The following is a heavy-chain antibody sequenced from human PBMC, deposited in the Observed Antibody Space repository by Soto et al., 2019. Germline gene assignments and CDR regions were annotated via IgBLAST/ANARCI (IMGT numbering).Heavy chain of an antibody. J-gene: IGHJ3*01. CDR2: IIPILGIA. Sequence: QVQLVQSGAEVKKPGSSVKVSCKASGGTFSSYTISWVRQAPGQGLEWMGRIIPILGIANYAQKFQGRVTSTADKSTSTAYMELSSLTSEDTAVYYCAKDQSVVVLWGQGTMVTVSS. CDR3: AKDQSVVVL. CDR1: GGTFSSYT. D-gene: IGHD2-2*01. V-gene: IGHV1-69*02.